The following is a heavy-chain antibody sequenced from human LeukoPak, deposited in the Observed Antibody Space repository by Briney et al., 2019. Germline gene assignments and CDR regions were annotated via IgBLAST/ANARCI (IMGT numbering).Heavy chain of an antibody. CDR3: ARDVSHRLFYDSSGYYILFDY. CDR2: ISANNGNA. Sequence: ASVKVSCKTSGYTFKNFVMNWVRQAPGQGLEWMGWISANNGNANYAQKLQGRVTMTRDTSTSTAYMELRSLRSDDTAVYYCARDVSHRLFYDSSGYYILFDYWGQGTLVTVSS. J-gene: IGHJ4*02. CDR1: GYTFKNFV. D-gene: IGHD3-22*01. V-gene: IGHV1-18*01.